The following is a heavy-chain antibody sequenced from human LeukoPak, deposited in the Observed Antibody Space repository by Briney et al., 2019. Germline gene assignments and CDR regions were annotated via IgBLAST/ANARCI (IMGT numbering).Heavy chain of an antibody. V-gene: IGHV4-34*01. CDR3: AREGRITMVRGVIIH. CDR2: INHSGST. D-gene: IGHD3-10*01. Sequence: PSETLSLTCADYGGSFSGYYWSWIRQPPGKGLEWIGEINHSGSTNYNPSLKSRVTISVDTSKNQFSLKLSSVTAAATAVYYCAREGRITMVRGVIIHWGQGTLVTVSS. CDR1: GGSFSGYY. J-gene: IGHJ4*02.